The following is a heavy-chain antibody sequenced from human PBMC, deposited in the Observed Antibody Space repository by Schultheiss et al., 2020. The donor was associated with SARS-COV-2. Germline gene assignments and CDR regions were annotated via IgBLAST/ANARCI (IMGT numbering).Heavy chain of an antibody. V-gene: IGHV3-30*02. Sequence: GGSLRLSCAASGFTFSSYAIHWVRQAPGKGLEWVAVIWHDGNNKYYADSVKGRFTISRDNSKNTLYLQMNSLRAEDTAVYYCAKSDRSRPYYGMDVWGQGTTVTVSS. CDR1: GFTFSSYA. CDR2: IWHDGNNK. CDR3: AKSDRSRPYYGMDV. J-gene: IGHJ6*02.